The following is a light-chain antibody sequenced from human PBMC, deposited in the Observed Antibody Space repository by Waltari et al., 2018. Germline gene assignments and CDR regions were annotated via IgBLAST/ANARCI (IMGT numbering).Light chain of an antibody. CDR3: MSYTSSHTII. CDR2: DVT. CDR1: SSAGGGYKF. J-gene: IGLJ2*01. V-gene: IGLV2-14*03. Sequence: QSALTQPASVSGSPGQSITIPCTGTSSAGGGYKFVPWYQKQPGKAPKLMIFDVTYRPSGISPRFSGSKSGNTASLTISGLQADDEADYYCMSYTSSHTIIFGGGTKLTV.